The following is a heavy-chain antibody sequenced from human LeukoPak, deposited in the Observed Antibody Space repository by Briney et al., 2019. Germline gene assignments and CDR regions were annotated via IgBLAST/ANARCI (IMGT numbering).Heavy chain of an antibody. CDR1: GGSISSSNW. CDR3: ARHQVGYCSSTSCATDY. D-gene: IGHD2-2*03. Sequence: SETLSLTCAVSGGSISSSNWWSWVRQPPGKGLEWIGEIYHSGSTNYNPSLKSRVTISVDKSKNQFSLKLSSVTAADTAVYYCARHQVGYCSSTSCATDYWGQGTLVTVSS. V-gene: IGHV4-4*02. J-gene: IGHJ4*02. CDR2: IYHSGST.